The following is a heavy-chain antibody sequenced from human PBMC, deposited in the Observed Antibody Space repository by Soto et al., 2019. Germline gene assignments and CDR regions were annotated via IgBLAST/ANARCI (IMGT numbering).Heavy chain of an antibody. V-gene: IGHV3-30*18. CDR2: ISYDGSNK. Sequence: GGSLRLSCAASGFTFSSYGMHWVRQAPGKGLEWVAVISYDGSNKYYADSVKGRFTISRDNSKNTLYLQMNSLRAEDTAVYYCAKQAVYSSYIFDYWGQGTLVTVSS. J-gene: IGHJ4*02. CDR3: AKQAVYSSYIFDY. D-gene: IGHD6-6*01. CDR1: GFTFSSYG.